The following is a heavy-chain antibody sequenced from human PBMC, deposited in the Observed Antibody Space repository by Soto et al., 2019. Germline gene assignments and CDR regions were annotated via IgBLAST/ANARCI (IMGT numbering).Heavy chain of an antibody. Sequence: QVQLVESGGGVVQPGGSLRLSCAASGFTFSSYAMHWVRQSPGKGLEWVAVISYDGSKRHYADSVKVRFTISRDSAENTLYLPMNSLRAEDTAVYYCARDADMVVVIPATGGGALDIWGQGTMVNVSA. CDR1: GFTFSSYA. CDR3: ARDADMVVVIPATGGGALDI. V-gene: IGHV3-30-3*01. D-gene: IGHD2-15*01. J-gene: IGHJ3*02. CDR2: ISYDGSKR.